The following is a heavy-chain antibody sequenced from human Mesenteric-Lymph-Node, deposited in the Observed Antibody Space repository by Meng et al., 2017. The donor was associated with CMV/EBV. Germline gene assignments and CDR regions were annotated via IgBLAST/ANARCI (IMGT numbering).Heavy chain of an antibody. Sequence: SVNVSCKASVYIFTSHYMQWVRQAPGQGLEWMGIINPSGGSTSYAQKFQGRVTMTRDTSTSTVYMELSSQKSADTAVYYWAREKHRQWLRSYPSGPFDPWGQGTTVTVSS. J-gene: IGHJ5*02. CDR1: VYIFTSHY. D-gene: IGHD5-12*01. CDR3: AREKHRQWLRSYPSGPFDP. CDR2: INPSGGST. V-gene: IGHV1-46*01.